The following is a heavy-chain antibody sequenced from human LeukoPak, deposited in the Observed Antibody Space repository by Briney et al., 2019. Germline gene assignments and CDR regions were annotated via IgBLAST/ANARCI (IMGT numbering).Heavy chain of an antibody. CDR3: ASAPDSYYGSGSYYNAPWFDP. V-gene: IGHV4-59*01. CDR1: GGSISSYY. J-gene: IGHJ5*02. CDR2: IYYGGST. D-gene: IGHD3-10*01. Sequence: PSETLSLTCTVSGGSISSYYWSWIRQPPGKGLEWIGYIYYGGSTNYNPSLKSRVTISVDASKNQLSLKLSSVTAADTAVYYCASAPDSYYGSGSYYNAPWFDPWGQGTLVTVSS.